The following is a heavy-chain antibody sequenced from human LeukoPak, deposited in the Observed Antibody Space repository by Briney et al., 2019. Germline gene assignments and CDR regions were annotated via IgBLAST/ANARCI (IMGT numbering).Heavy chain of an antibody. V-gene: IGHV3-66*02. J-gene: IGHJ6*03. D-gene: IGHD5-18*01. CDR1: GFIVSTNY. CDR3: ARGAGYPFYMDV. CDR2: IYDGGRT. Sequence: PGGPLRLSCAASGFIVSTNYTSWVRQAPGKGLEWVSLIYDGGRTYYADSVKGRFTISRDNSKNTLYLQMNSLRAEDTAVYYCARGAGYPFYMDVWGKGTTVTVSS.